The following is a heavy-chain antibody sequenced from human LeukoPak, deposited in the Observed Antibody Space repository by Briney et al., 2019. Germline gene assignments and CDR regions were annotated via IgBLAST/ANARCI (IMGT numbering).Heavy chain of an antibody. CDR2: ISGDGGST. CDR1: GFMFHDYA. CDR3: ARESESSGWYDY. J-gene: IGHJ4*02. V-gene: IGHV3-43*02. D-gene: IGHD6-19*01. Sequence: GGSLGLSCAAPGFMFHDYAIHWVRQAPGKGLEWVSLISGDGGSTFYADSVKGRFTISRDNSKNCLYLQMNSLRSDDTALYYCARESESSGWYDYWGQGTLVTVSS.